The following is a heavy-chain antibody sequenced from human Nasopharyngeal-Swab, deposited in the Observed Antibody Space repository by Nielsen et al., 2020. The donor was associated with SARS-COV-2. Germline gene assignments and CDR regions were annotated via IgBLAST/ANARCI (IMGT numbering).Heavy chain of an antibody. CDR2: IYYSGST. V-gene: IGHV4-31*02. J-gene: IGHJ6*02. D-gene: IGHD3-3*01. CDR3: ARDWILRSWSTYYYYGMDV. Sequence: WIRQPPGKGLEWIGYIYYSGSTYYNPSLKSRVTISVDTSKNQFSLKLSSVTAADTAVYYCARDWILRSWSTYYYYGMDVWGQGTTVTVSS.